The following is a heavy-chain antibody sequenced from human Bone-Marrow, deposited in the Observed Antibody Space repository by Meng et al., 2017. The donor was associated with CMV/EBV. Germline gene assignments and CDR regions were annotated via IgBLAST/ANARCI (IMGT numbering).Heavy chain of an antibody. CDR1: GFTFSSYA. CDR2: ISTSSTTI. CDR3: ARDHPGLPFQH. V-gene: IGHV3-48*04. Sequence: GGSLRLSCAASGFTFSSYAMSWVRQAPGKGLEWVSYISTSSTTIYYADSVKGRFTISRDNAKNSLYLQMNSLRAEDTAVYYCARDHPGLPFQHWGQGTLVTVSS. D-gene: IGHD2-15*01. J-gene: IGHJ1*01.